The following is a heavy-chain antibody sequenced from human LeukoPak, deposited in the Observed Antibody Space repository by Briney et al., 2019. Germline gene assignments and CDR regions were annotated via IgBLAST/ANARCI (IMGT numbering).Heavy chain of an antibody. CDR1: GFTFTNYA. Sequence: PGGSLRLSCAASGFTFTNYAMTWVRQAPGKGLEWVSGISEGVGNTYYADSVKGRFTISRDHSKNTLYLQMNSLRAEDTALYYCAKREKGTTGRFFDYWGQGTPVTVSS. CDR3: AKREKGTTGRFFDY. J-gene: IGHJ4*02. V-gene: IGHV3-23*01. CDR2: ISEGVGNT. D-gene: IGHD4-17*01.